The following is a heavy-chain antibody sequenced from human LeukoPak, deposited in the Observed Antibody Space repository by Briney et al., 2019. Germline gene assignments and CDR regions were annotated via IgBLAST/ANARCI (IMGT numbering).Heavy chain of an antibody. CDR2: ISSSSSSI. CDR1: GFTFSNYG. V-gene: IGHV3-21*01. D-gene: IGHD4-11*01. Sequence: GGSLRLSCAASGFTFSNYGMNWLRQAPGKGLEWVSSISSSSSSIYYADSLKGRFTISRDNAKTSLYLQMNSLRAEHTAVYYCERLADYGNYGPREYLDLWGQGTLVTVSS. J-gene: IGHJ4*02. CDR3: ERLADYGNYGPREYLDL.